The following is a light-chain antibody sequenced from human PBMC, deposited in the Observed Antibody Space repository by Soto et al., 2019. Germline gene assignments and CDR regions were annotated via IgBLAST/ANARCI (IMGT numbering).Light chain of an antibody. J-gene: IGKJ2*01. CDR1: QSVSSTY. CDR3: QQYGSSSYT. V-gene: IGKV3-20*01. Sequence: EIVLTQSPGTLSLSPGERATLSCRASQSVSSTYLAWYQQNPGQAPRLLIYGASSRATGIPDRFSGSGSGTDFTLTISRREPEDFAVYCCQQYGSSSYTFGQGTKLEIK. CDR2: GAS.